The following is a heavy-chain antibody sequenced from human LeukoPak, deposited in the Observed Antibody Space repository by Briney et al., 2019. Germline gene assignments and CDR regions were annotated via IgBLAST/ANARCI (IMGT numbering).Heavy chain of an antibody. CDR3: AKLYCSSSSCSRGGYFDY. J-gene: IGHJ4*02. Sequence: PGGSLRLSCAASGFTFSDYAMTWVRQAPGRGLEWVAGIDSDLGRTHFADSMKGRFTIYRDNSKNTLYLQMNDLRAEDTAVYYCAKLYCSSSSCSRGGYFDYWGRGTLVTVSS. CDR1: GFTFSDYA. V-gene: IGHV3-23*01. D-gene: IGHD2-2*01. CDR2: IDSDLGRT.